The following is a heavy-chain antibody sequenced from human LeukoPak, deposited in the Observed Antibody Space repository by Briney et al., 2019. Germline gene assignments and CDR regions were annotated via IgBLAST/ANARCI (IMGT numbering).Heavy chain of an antibody. CDR1: GYNFPSYT. D-gene: IGHD3-10*01. CDR2: INGDNGNT. Sequence: GASVKVSRKTSGYNFPSYTMHWLRQAPGQSPEWMGSINGDNGNTKYSEKFQDRVTFTRDTSASSAYMELSSLRSEDTAVYYCARSSSGTYHYWGQGTLVTVSS. CDR3: ARSSSGTYHY. J-gene: IGHJ4*02. V-gene: IGHV1-3*01.